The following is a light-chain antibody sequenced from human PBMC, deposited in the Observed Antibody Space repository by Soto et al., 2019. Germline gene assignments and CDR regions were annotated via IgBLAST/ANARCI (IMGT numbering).Light chain of an antibody. CDR3: RSYDSSLSVYVV. J-gene: IGLJ2*01. V-gene: IGLV1-40*01. Sequence: QSVLTQPPSVSGAPGQRVTISCTGSSSNIGEGYDVHWYQQLPGTAPKLLIYGNSNRPSGVPAHFSGSKSGTSAPLAITGLQPEDEADYYSRSYDSSLSVYVVFAGGTKLPVL. CDR2: GNS. CDR1: SSNIGEGYD.